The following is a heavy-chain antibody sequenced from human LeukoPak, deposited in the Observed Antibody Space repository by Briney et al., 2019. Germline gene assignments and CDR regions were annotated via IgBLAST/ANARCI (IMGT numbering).Heavy chain of an antibody. V-gene: IGHV1-69*06. CDR3: ARARFTVVTGPSYYYYYMDV. D-gene: IGHD4-23*01. CDR2: IIPIFGTA. CDR1: GGTFISYA. J-gene: IGHJ6*03. Sequence: GASVKVSCKASGGTFISYAISWVRQAPGQGLEWMGGIIPIFGTANYAQKFQGRVTITADKSTSTAYMELSSLRSEDTAVYYCARARFTVVTGPSYYYYYMDVWGKGTTVTVSS.